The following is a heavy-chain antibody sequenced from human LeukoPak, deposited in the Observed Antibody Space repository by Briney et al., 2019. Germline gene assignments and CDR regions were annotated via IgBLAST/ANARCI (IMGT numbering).Heavy chain of an antibody. CDR1: GVSFSGST. CDR2: IRSKANSYAT. CDR3: TTTYSYDSSGYDSDAFDI. D-gene: IGHD3-22*01. J-gene: IGHJ3*02. Sequence: GGSLRLSCAATGVSFSGSTMRWVRQASGKGLDWVGRIRSKANSYATASGASVNGRLTISRDDSKNTAYLQMNSLKTEDTAVYYCTTTYSYDSSGYDSDAFDIWGQGTMVTVSS. V-gene: IGHV3-73*01.